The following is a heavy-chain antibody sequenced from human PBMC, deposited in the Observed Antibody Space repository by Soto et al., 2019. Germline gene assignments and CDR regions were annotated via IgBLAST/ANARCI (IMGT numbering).Heavy chain of an antibody. CDR1: GFTFSSYS. CDR3: ARLRMVRGVTNWFDP. Sequence: GGSLRLSCAASGFTFSSYSMNWVRQAPGKGLEWVSSISSSSSYIYYADSVKGRFTISRDNAKNSLYLQMNSLRAEDTAVYYCARLRMVRGVTNWFDPWGQGTLVTVSS. J-gene: IGHJ5*02. D-gene: IGHD3-10*01. CDR2: ISSSSSYI. V-gene: IGHV3-21*01.